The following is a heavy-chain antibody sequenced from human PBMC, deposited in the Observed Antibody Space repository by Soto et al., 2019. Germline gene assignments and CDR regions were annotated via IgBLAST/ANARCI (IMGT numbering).Heavy chain of an antibody. CDR3: ARLRKVLCVIIRCREKFDF. CDR1: GGSISTGDYY. D-gene: IGHD3-10*01. Sequence: PSETLSLTCSVSGGSISTGDYYWACTRQPPGKGLEWIGSIYYSGSTYYSPSLKGRVTISVDTSENQFSLKLRSLTAADTAVYYCARLRKVLCVIIRCREKFDFWGRGALVTVSS. CDR2: IYYSGST. J-gene: IGHJ4*02. V-gene: IGHV4-39*01.